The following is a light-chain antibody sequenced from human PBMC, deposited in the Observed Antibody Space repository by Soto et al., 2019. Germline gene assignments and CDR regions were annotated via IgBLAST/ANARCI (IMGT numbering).Light chain of an antibody. J-gene: IGKJ1*01. V-gene: IGKV3-15*01. Sequence: EIVMTQSPASLSVPPGERATLSCRASQSVSSNFAWYLQKPGQAPRLLIYGASTRATAVPARFTASGSGTEFTLTISSLQYDDFGVYYCLQYDTWHRTLGQGTKVDIK. CDR1: QSVSSN. CDR2: GAS. CDR3: LQYDTWHRT.